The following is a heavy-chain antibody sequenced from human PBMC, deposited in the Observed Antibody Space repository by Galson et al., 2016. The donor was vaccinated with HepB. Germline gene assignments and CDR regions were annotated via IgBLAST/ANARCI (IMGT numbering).Heavy chain of an antibody. V-gene: IGHV3-7*01. Sequence: SLRLSCATSGFTFSSYWMSWVRQAPGQGLEWVAKIKQDGSEKYYADSVKGRFTTSRDNAHNSLYLQMDSLRAEDSAIYFCTRDIERVGATLYFDYWGWGTLVTVSS. J-gene: IGHJ4*02. CDR3: TRDIERVGATLYFDY. CDR1: GFTFSSYW. CDR2: IKQDGSEK. D-gene: IGHD1-26*01.